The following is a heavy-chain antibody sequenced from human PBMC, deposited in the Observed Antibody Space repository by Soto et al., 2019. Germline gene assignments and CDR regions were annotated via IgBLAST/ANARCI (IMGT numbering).Heavy chain of an antibody. V-gene: IGHV3-33*03. CDR2: IWYDGSNK. CDR3: ARWGCSGSNCNLNQRSFDL. D-gene: IGHD2-15*01. CDR1: GFIFNEYG. Sequence: QVQLVESGGGVLQPGRSLRLSCAASGFIFNEYGMHWVRQAPGKGLEWVAVIWYDGSNKYYADSVKGRFTFSRDNSKNTMSLQMNSLRVEDTAVYFCARWGCSGSNCNLNQRSFDLWGQGTLVTVSS. J-gene: IGHJ4*02.